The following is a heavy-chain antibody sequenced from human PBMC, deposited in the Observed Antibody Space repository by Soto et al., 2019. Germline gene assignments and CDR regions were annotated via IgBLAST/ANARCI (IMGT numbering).Heavy chain of an antibody. CDR1: GYTFTSYA. V-gene: IGHV1-3*01. CDR3: AKLWDIVVVQAANPIDI. J-gene: IGHJ3*02. Sequence: ASVKVSCKASGYTFTSYAMHWVRQAPGQRLEWMGWINAGNGNTKYSQKFQGRVTITRDTSASTAYMELSSLRSEDTAVYYCAKLWDIVVVQAANPIDIWGQGTMVTVSS. CDR2: INAGNGNT. D-gene: IGHD2-2*01.